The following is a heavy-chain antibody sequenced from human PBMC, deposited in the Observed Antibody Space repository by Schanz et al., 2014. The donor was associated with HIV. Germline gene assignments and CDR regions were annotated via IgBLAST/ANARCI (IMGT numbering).Heavy chain of an antibody. CDR2: ISSSSSYI. D-gene: IGHD6-19*01. CDR3: AREVLVAGRSYSYYGMDV. V-gene: IGHV3-21*01. CDR1: GFTFSSYG. Sequence: VQLVESGGGVVQPGRSLRLSCAASGFTFSSYGMHWVRQAPGKGLEWVSSISSSSSYIKYADSVKGRFTISRDNAKNSLYLQMNSLRAEDTAVFYCAREVLVAGRSYSYYGMDVWGQGTTVTVSS. J-gene: IGHJ6*02.